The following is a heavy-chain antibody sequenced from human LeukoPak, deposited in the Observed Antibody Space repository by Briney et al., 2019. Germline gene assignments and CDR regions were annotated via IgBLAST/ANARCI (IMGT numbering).Heavy chain of an antibody. V-gene: IGHV3-9*01. CDR1: GFTFDGYA. D-gene: IGHD1-26*01. J-gene: IGHJ4*02. CDR3: AKDGSYQEEHFDY. Sequence: GGSLRLSCAASGFTFDGYAMHWVRQAPGKGLEWVSGISWNSGSIGYADSVKGRFTISRDHAKNSLYLQMNSLRAEDTALYYCAKDGSYQEEHFDYWGQGTLVTVSS. CDR2: ISWNSGSI.